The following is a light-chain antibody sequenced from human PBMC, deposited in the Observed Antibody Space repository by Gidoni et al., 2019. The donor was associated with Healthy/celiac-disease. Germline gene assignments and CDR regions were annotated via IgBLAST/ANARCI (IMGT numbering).Light chain of an antibody. V-gene: IGKV3-20*01. Sequence: IVLTPSPCTLSLSPGERATLSCRASQSVSSSYLAWYQQKPGQAPRLLIYGASSRATGIPDRFSGSGSGTDFTITISRLEPEDFAVDYCQQYGSSPYTFGQGTKLEIK. CDR1: QSVSSSY. CDR3: QQYGSSPYT. J-gene: IGKJ2*01. CDR2: GAS.